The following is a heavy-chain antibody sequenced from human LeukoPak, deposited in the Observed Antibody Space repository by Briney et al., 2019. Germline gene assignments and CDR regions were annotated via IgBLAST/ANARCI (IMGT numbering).Heavy chain of an antibody. CDR3: ARDTDSSGWYEHVDY. CDR2: ISYDGSNK. V-gene: IGHV3-30-3*01. CDR1: GFTFSSYA. Sequence: GGSLRPSCAASGFTFSSYAMHWVRQAPGKGLEWVAVISYDGSNKYYADSVKGRFTISRDNSKNTLYLQMNSLRAEDTAVYYCARDTDSSGWYEHVDYWGQGTLVTVSS. J-gene: IGHJ4*02. D-gene: IGHD6-19*01.